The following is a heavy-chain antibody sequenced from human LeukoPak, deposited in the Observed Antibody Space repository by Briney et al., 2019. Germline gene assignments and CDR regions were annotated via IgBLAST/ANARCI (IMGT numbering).Heavy chain of an antibody. CDR3: AARYYYGSGS. CDR2: IYYSGST. J-gene: IGHJ5*02. CDR1: GGSISSSSYY. V-gene: IGHV4-39*01. D-gene: IGHD3-10*01. Sequence: SETLSLTCTVSGGSISSSSYYWGWIRQPPGKGLEWIGSIYYSGSTYYNPSLKSRVTISVDTSKNQFSLKLSSVTAADTAVYYCAARYYYGSGSWGQGTLVTVSS.